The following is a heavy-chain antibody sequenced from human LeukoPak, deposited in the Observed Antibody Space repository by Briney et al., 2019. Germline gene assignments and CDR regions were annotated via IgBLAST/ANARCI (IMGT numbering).Heavy chain of an antibody. CDR1: GASIASHSW. J-gene: IGHJ4*02. CDR3: ARHGSGSYYYNFDN. CDR2: VYHSGGA. D-gene: IGHD3-10*01. Sequence: SETLSLTCAVSGASIASHSWWSWVRQPPGKGLEWIGEVYHSGGANYKPSLKSRVTISVDTSKNQFSLKLASVTAADTAAYYCARHGSGSYYYNFDNWGQGALVTVSS. V-gene: IGHV4/OR15-8*01.